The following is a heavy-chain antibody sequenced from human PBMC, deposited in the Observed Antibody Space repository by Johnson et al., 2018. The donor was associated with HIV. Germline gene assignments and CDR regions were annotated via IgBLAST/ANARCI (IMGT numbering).Heavy chain of an antibody. CDR3: AKDQASGYYCDAFEI. Sequence: VQLVESGGGLVQPGGSLRLSCAASGFTFSSYWMSWVRQAPGKGLEWVANIKQDGSEKYYVGSMKGRFTISRANAKNSLYLQMNSLRAEDTAVYYCAKDQASGYYCDAFEIWGQGTMVTVSS. CDR1: GFTFSSYW. V-gene: IGHV3-7*05. CDR2: IKQDGSEK. D-gene: IGHD3-22*01. J-gene: IGHJ3*02.